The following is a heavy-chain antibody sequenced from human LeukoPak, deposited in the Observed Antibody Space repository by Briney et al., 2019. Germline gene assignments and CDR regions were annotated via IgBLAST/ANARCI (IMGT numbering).Heavy chain of an antibody. CDR1: GYTFSNNA. Sequence: ASVKVSCKASGYTFSNNAMNWVRQAPGQGLEWMGWINPNSGGTNYAQKFQGRVTMTRDTSISTAYMELSRLRSDDTAVYYCARDLPHSRWLQFRVTFDIWGQGTMVTVSS. CDR2: INPNSGGT. J-gene: IGHJ3*02. D-gene: IGHD5-24*01. V-gene: IGHV1-2*02. CDR3: ARDLPHSRWLQFRVTFDI.